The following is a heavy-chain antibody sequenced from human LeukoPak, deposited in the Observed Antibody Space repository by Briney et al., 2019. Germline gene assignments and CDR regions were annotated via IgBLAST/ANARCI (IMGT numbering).Heavy chain of an antibody. CDR1: GGSISSSSYY. CDR3: ARVYCSGGSCYSMPLPTYYYYYYMDV. J-gene: IGHJ6*03. V-gene: IGHV4-39*07. D-gene: IGHD2-15*01. CDR2: IYYSGST. Sequence: PSETLSLTCTVSGGSISSSSYYWGWIRQPPGKGLEWIGSIYYSGSTYYNPSLKSRVTISVDTSKNQFSLKLSSVTAADTAVYFCARVYCSGGSCYSMPLPTYYYYYYMDVWGKGATVTVSS.